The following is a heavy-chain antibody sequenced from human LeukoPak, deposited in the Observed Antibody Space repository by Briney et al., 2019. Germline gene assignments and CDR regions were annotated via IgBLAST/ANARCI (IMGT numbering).Heavy chain of an antibody. CDR1: GFTFSSYA. Sequence: PGGSLRLSCAASGFTFSSYAMSWVRQAPGKGLDWVSAISGSGGSTYYADSVKGRFTISRDNSKNTLYLQMNSLRAEDTAVYYCAKKVYYYYYMDVWGKGTTVTVSS. CDR3: AKKVYYYYYMDV. V-gene: IGHV3-23*01. J-gene: IGHJ6*03. CDR2: ISGSGGST.